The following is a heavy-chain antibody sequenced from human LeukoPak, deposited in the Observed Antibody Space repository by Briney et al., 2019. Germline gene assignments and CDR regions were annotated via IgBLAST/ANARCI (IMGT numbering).Heavy chain of an antibody. D-gene: IGHD6-19*01. Sequence: GGSLRLSYAASGFTFSSYAMSRVRQAPGKGLEWVSGIGGSDTFTHFADSVKGRFAITRDNSKNTLYLQMNSLRAEDTAVYYCAREMTSGWPFDYWGQGTLVTVSS. CDR1: GFTFSSYA. V-gene: IGHV3-23*01. CDR3: AREMTSGWPFDY. CDR2: IGGSDTFT. J-gene: IGHJ4*02.